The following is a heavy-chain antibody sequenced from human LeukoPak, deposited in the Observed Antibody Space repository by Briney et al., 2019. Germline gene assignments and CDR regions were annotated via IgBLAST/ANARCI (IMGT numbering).Heavy chain of an antibody. J-gene: IGHJ4*02. CDR1: GYSISSGYY. CDR3: ARRYSYGLSSFDY. V-gene: IGHV4-38-2*01. Sequence: SETLSLTCAVSGYSISSGYYWGWIRQPPGKGLEWIGSIYHSGSNYYNPSLKSRVTISVDTSKNQFSLKLSSVTAADTAVYYCARRYSYGLSSFDYWGQGTLVTVSS. D-gene: IGHD5-18*01. CDR2: IYHSGSN.